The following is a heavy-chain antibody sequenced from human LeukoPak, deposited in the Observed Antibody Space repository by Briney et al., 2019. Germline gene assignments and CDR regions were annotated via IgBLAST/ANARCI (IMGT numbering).Heavy chain of an antibody. CDR1: GYSISSGYY. CDR2: IYHSGST. D-gene: IGHD5-24*01. Sequence: SETLSLTCTVSGYSISSGYYWGWIRQPPGKGLEWIGSIYHSGSTYYNPSLKSRVTISVDTSKNQFSLKLSSVTAADTAVYYCARVGVRWLQLPHPYFDYRGQGTLVTVSS. J-gene: IGHJ4*02. V-gene: IGHV4-38-2*02. CDR3: ARVGVRWLQLPHPYFDY.